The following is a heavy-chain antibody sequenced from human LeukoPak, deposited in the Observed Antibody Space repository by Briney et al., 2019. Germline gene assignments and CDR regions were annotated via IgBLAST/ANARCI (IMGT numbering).Heavy chain of an antibody. D-gene: IGHD3-3*01. V-gene: IGHV3-30-3*01. CDR1: GFTFSSYA. CDR2: ISYDGSNK. CDR3: AKGGEGVVPVGPFDY. J-gene: IGHJ4*02. Sequence: PGRSLRLSCAASGFTFSSYAMHWVRQAPGKGLEWVAVISYDGSNKYYADSVKGRFTISRDNSKNTLYLQMNSLRAEDTAVYYCAKGGEGVVPVGPFDYWGQGTLVTVSS.